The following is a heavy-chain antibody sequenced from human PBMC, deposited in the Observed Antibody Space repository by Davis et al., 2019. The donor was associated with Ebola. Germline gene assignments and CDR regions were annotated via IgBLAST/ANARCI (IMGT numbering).Heavy chain of an antibody. CDR3: ARMPTVTADHWYFDL. CDR2: IYYRGT. D-gene: IGHD4-17*01. Sequence: SETLSLTCTVSGGSISGYYWSWIRQPPGKGLEWIGLIYYRGTNYNPSLKSRVTISVDTSKNQFSLKLSSVTAADTAVYYCARMPTVTADHWYFDLWGRGTLVAVSS. CDR1: GGSISGYY. V-gene: IGHV4-59*01. J-gene: IGHJ2*01.